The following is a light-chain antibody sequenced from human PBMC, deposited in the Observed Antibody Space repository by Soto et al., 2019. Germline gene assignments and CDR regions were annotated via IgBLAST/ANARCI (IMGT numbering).Light chain of an antibody. CDR3: QHYDSLPIT. CDR1: QSVSSSY. CDR2: AAS. V-gene: IGKV3-20*01. Sequence: EIVMTQSPAILSLSPGERATLSCRASQSVSSSYLAWCQQKPGQAPRLLIYAASSRATGSPDRFSGGGSGTDFTLTISRLEPEDFAVFYCQHYDSLPITFGQGTRLEIK. J-gene: IGKJ5*01.